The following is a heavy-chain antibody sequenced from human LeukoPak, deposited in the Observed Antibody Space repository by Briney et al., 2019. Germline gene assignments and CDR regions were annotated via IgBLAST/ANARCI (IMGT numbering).Heavy chain of an antibody. CDR2: ISGSGGST. Sequence: GGSLRLSCAASGFTFSSYAMSWVRQAPGKGLEWVSAISGSGGSTYYADSVKGRFTISRDNSKNTLYLQMNSLRAEDTAVYYVPTGQLVGTPFISSYYMNAGGKGPTVTV. CDR1: GFTFSSYA. CDR3: PTGQLVGTPFISSYYMNA. J-gene: IGHJ6*03. D-gene: IGHD6-19*01. V-gene: IGHV3-23*01.